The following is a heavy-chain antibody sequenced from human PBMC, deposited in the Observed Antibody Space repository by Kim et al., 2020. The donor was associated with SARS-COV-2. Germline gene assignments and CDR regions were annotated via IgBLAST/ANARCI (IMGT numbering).Heavy chain of an antibody. CDR3: ARDPPQAVRGVDFDY. V-gene: IGHV3-48*02. D-gene: IGHD3-10*02. CDR1: GFTFSSYS. J-gene: IGHJ4*02. Sequence: GGSLRLSCAVSGFTFSSYSMNWVRQAPGKGLEWVSYISSSGSPIYYADSVKGRFTISRDNAKNSVYLQMNSLRDEDTAVYYCARDPPQAVRGVDFDYWGQGTLVAVSS. CDR2: ISSSGSPI.